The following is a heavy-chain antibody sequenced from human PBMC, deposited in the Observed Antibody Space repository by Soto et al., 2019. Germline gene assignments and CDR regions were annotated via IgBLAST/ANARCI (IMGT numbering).Heavy chain of an antibody. CDR3: ARGSGYDQRLDY. V-gene: IGHV3-21*01. CDR2: ISSGSSHI. CDR1: GFPFNTYV. Sequence: GGSMRLSCAASGFPFNTYVMNWVRQAPGKGLEWVSSISSGSSHIFYGDSVKGRFTISRDNAKNSLYLQMNSLRAEDTAVYYCARGSGYDQRLDYWGQGTLVTVSS. J-gene: IGHJ4*02. D-gene: IGHD5-12*01.